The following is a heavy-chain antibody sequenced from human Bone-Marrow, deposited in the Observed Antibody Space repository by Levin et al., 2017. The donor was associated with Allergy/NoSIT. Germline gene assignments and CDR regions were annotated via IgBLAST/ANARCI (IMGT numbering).Heavy chain of an antibody. CDR1: GFTFSGSA. Sequence: KVSCAASGFTFSGSAMHWVRQASGKGLEWVGRIRSKANSYATAYAASVKGRFTISRDDSKNTAYLQMNSLKTEDTAVYYCTRHVDYDFWSDESPFDYWGQGTLVTVSS. V-gene: IGHV3-73*01. CDR2: IRSKANSYAT. CDR3: TRHVDYDFWSDESPFDY. D-gene: IGHD3-3*01. J-gene: IGHJ4*02.